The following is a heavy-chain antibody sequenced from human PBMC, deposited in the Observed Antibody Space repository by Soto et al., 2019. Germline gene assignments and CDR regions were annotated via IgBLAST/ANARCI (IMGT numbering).Heavy chain of an antibody. J-gene: IGHJ5*02. D-gene: IGHD4-17*01. CDR3: ARERGRVTTARNWFDP. Sequence: ASVKVSCKASGYTFTSYAMHWVRQAPGQRLEWMGWINAGNGNTKYSQKFQGRVTITRDTSASTAYMELSSLRSEDTAVYYCARERGRVTTARNWFDPWGQGTLVTVSS. V-gene: IGHV1-3*01. CDR1: GYTFTSYA. CDR2: INAGNGNT.